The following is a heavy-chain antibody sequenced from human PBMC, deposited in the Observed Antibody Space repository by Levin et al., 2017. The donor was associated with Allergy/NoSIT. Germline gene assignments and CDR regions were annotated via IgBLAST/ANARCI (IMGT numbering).Heavy chain of an antibody. J-gene: IGHJ4*02. Sequence: SVKVSCKASGGTFSSYAISWVRQAPEQGLEWMGGIIPIFGTANYAQKFQGRVTITADESTSTAYMELSSLRSEDTAVYYCARGRGESSGWDYDFDYWGQGTLVTVSS. CDR1: GGTFSSYA. CDR2: IIPIFGTA. CDR3: ARGRGESSGWDYDFDY. D-gene: IGHD6-19*01. V-gene: IGHV1-69*13.